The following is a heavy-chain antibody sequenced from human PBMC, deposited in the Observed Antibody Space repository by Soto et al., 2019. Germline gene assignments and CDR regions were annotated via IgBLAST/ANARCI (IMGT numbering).Heavy chain of an antibody. V-gene: IGHV4-34*01. CDR2: INHSGST. Sequence: SETLSLTCAVYGGSFSGYYWSWIRQPPGKGLEWIGEINHSGSTNYNPSLKSRVTISVDTSKNQFSLKLSSVTAADTAVYYCARQENCSGGSCYPAGYYYYYMDVWGKGTTVTVSS. D-gene: IGHD2-15*01. J-gene: IGHJ6*03. CDR3: ARQENCSGGSCYPAGYYYYYMDV. CDR1: GGSFSGYY.